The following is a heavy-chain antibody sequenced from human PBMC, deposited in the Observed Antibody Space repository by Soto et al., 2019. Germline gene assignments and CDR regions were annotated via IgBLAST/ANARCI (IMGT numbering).Heavy chain of an antibody. CDR1: GESFIGYY. CDR2: INHGGST. CDR3: ARTDIVTTNWFDP. J-gene: IGHJ5*02. D-gene: IGHD5-12*01. V-gene: IGHV4-34*01. Sequence: QVHLQQRGAGLLKPSETLSLTCAVYGESFIGYYWTWIRQSPGKGLEWIGEINHGGSTNYNPSLKSRVTISIDTSKKQFSLQLTSVTAADTSVYYCARTDIVTTNWFDPWGQGTLVTVSS.